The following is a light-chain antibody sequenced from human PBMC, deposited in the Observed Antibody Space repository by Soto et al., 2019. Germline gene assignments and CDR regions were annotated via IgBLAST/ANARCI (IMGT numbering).Light chain of an antibody. Sequence: EIVLTQSPATLSLSPGERATLCCWASQSIDSRYLGWYQQKPGQTPRLLIYGASGRATGIPDRFSGSGSGTDFTLTISRLEPEDFAVYYCQQYGSFPWTFGQGTKVDFK. CDR1: QSIDSRY. V-gene: IGKV3-20*01. J-gene: IGKJ1*01. CDR2: GAS. CDR3: QQYGSFPWT.